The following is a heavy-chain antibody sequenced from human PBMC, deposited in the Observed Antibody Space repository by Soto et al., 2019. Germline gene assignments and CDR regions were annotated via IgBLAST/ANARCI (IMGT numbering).Heavy chain of an antibody. CDR1: GYTFTSYG. CDR3: ARDEAYKWNDGGWFDP. Sequence: QVQLVQSGAEVKKPGASVKVSCKASGYTFTSYGISWVRQASGQGLEWMGWISAYNGNTKYAQKLQGRVTMTTDTSTSTAYMELRSLRSAATAVYYCARDEAYKWNDGGWFDPWGQGTLVTVSS. CDR2: ISAYNGNT. D-gene: IGHD1-1*01. J-gene: IGHJ5*02. V-gene: IGHV1-18*01.